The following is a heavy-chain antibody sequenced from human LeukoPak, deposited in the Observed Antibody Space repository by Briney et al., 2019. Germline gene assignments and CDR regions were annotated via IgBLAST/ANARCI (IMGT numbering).Heavy chain of an antibody. CDR2: ISWHSGTI. CDR3: AKDGAVRRRNYWGFLDY. J-gene: IGHJ4*02. CDR1: GFTFDDYA. D-gene: IGHD1-7*01. Sequence: GRSLRLSCAAYGFTFDDYAMHWVRQAPGKGLEWVSGISWHSGTIAYADSVEGRFTISRDNAKNSLYLQMDSLRVEDTALYYCAKDGAVRRRNYWGFLDYWGQGTLVTVSS. V-gene: IGHV3-9*01.